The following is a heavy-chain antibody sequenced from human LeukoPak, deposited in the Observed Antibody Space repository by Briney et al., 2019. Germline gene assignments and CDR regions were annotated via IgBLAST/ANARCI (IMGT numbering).Heavy chain of an antibody. Sequence: PSETLSLTCAVYGGSFSGYYWSWIRQPAGKGLEWIGRIYTSGSTNYNPSLKSRVTMSVDTSKNQFSLKLSSVTAADTAVYYCARGSSSWFDWYFDLWGRGTLVTVSS. CDR2: IYTSGST. V-gene: IGHV4-59*10. J-gene: IGHJ2*01. CDR3: ARGSSSWFDWYFDL. D-gene: IGHD6-13*01. CDR1: GGSFSGYY.